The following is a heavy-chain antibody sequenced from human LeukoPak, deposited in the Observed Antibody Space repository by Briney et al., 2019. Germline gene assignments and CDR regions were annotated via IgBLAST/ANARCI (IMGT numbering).Heavy chain of an antibody. J-gene: IGHJ4*02. CDR1: GFTFSNAW. CDR3: TTDASYSSGWYQSYYFDY. V-gene: IGHV3-15*01. D-gene: IGHD6-19*01. CDR2: IKSKTDGGTT. Sequence: GGSLRLSCAASGFTFSNAWMSWVRQAPGKGLEWVGRIKSKTDGGTTDYAAPVKGRFTISRDDSKNTLYLQMNSLKTEDTAVYYCTTDASYSSGWYQSYYFDYWGQGTPVTVSS.